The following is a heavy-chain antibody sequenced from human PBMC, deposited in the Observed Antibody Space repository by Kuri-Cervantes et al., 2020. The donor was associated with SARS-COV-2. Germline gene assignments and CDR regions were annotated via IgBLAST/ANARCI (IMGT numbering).Heavy chain of an antibody. D-gene: IGHD5-24*01. J-gene: IGHJ4*02. Sequence: GESLKISCAASGFTFSSYAMSWVRQAPGKGLEWVSAISGSGGSTYYADSVKGRFTISRDNSKNTLYLQMHSLRAEDTAVYYCAKVGDGYNCDYWGQGTLVTVSS. CDR1: GFTFSSYA. CDR3: AKVGDGYNCDY. V-gene: IGHV3-23*01. CDR2: ISGSGGST.